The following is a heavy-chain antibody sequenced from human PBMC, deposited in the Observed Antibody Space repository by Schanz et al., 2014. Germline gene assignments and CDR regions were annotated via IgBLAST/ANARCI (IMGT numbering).Heavy chain of an antibody. Sequence: QVQLVQSGAEVKKPGASVKVSCKASGYTFTSYSIHWVRQAPGQGLEWMGWINVGNGNMKYSQKFQGRVTLTTDTSTSTAYMELRNLRSDDTAVYYCARDRDQWDGNFCDFWGQGTLVTVSS. V-gene: IGHV1-3*01. D-gene: IGHD1-26*01. CDR1: GYTFTSYS. J-gene: IGHJ4*02. CDR3: ARDRDQWDGNFCDF. CDR2: INVGNGNM.